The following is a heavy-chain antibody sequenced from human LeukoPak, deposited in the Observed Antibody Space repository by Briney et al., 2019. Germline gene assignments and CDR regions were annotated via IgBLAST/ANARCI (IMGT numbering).Heavy chain of an antibody. J-gene: IGHJ6*03. Sequence: GGSLRPSCAASGFTFSSYAMSWVRQAPGKGLEPVSAISGSGGSTYYADSVKGRFTISRDNSKNTLYLQMNSLRAEDTAVYYCAKQPAAGIYYYYMDVWGKGTTVTVSS. D-gene: IGHD2-2*01. CDR2: ISGSGGST. V-gene: IGHV3-23*01. CDR3: AKQPAAGIYYYYMDV. CDR1: GFTFSSYA.